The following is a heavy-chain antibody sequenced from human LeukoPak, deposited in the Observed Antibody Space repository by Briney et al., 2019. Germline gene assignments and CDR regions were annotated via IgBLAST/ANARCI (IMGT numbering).Heavy chain of an antibody. CDR2: IYTSGST. V-gene: IGHV4-4*07. CDR1: GGSISSYY. D-gene: IGHD4-17*01. Sequence: PSETLSLTCTVSGGSISSYYWSWIRQPAGKGLEWIGRIYTSGSTNYNPSLKSRVTMSVDTSKNQFSLKLSSVTAADTAVYYCARDLFPDYGDHHDAFDIWGQRTMVTVSS. J-gene: IGHJ3*02. CDR3: ARDLFPDYGDHHDAFDI.